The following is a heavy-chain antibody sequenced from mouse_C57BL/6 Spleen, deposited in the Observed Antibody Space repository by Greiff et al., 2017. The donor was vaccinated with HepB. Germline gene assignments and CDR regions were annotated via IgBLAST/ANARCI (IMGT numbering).Heavy chain of an antibody. J-gene: IGHJ2*01. CDR1: GYTFTSYW. Sequence: QVQLQQSGAELVMPGASVKLSCKASGYTFTSYWMHWVKQRPGQGLEWIGEIDPSDSYTNYNQKFKGKSTLTVDKSSSTAYMQLSSLTSEDSAVYYCARGDGYYDYWGQGTTLTVSS. V-gene: IGHV1-69*01. D-gene: IGHD2-3*01. CDR3: ARGDGYYDY. CDR2: IDPSDSYT.